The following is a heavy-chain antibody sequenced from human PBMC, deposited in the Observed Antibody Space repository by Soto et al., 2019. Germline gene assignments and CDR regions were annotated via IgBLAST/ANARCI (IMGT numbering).Heavy chain of an antibody. CDR2: INPNSGGT. Sequence: ASVKVSCKASGYTFTGYYMHWVRQAPGQGLEWMGWINPNSGGTNYAQKFQGRVTMTRDTSISTAYMELSRLRSDDTAVYYCARDPTHYYDSSDMDYWGQGTLVTVSS. V-gene: IGHV1-2*02. CDR3: ARDPTHYYDSSDMDY. CDR1: GYTFTGYY. J-gene: IGHJ4*02. D-gene: IGHD3-22*01.